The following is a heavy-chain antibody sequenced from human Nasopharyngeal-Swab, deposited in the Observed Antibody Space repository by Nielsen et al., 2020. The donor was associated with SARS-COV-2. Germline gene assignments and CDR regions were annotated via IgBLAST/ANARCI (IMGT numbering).Heavy chain of an antibody. CDR1: GGTFSSYA. D-gene: IGHD2-8*01. J-gene: IGHJ4*02. CDR2: IIPIFGTA. Sequence: SVKVSCKASGGTFSSYAITWVRQAPGQGLEWMGGIIPIFGTANYAQKFQGRVTITADESTSTAYMELSSLRSEDTAVYYCATSCANGVCYFYSYFDYWGQGTLVTVSS. CDR3: ATSCANGVCYFYSYFDY. V-gene: IGHV1-69*13.